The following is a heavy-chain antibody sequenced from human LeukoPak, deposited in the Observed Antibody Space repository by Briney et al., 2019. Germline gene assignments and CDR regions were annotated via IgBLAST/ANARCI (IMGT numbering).Heavy chain of an antibody. CDR2: ISGSGGST. V-gene: IGHV3-23*01. Sequence: GGSLRLSCAASGFTFSSYGMSWVRQAPGKGLEWVSAISGSGGSTYYADSVKGRFTISRDNSKKTMYLQMNSLRAEDTAVYYCAKDPRRYSRTGGYFDYWGQGTLVTVSS. CDR1: GFTFSSYG. D-gene: IGHD6-13*01. CDR3: AKDPRRYSRTGGYFDY. J-gene: IGHJ4*02.